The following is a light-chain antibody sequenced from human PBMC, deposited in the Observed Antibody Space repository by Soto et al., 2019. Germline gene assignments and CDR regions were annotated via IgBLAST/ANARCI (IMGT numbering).Light chain of an antibody. CDR2: GAS. J-gene: IGKJ1*01. CDR3: QQCGSSPWT. CDR1: QSVSSSY. V-gene: IGKV3-20*01. Sequence: IVLTQSPGTLSLSPGERATLSCRASQSVSSSYLAWSQQKPGRVPRLLISGASSRATGIPDRFSGSGSGADFTLTISRLEPEDFAVYYCQQCGSSPWTFGQGTKVELK.